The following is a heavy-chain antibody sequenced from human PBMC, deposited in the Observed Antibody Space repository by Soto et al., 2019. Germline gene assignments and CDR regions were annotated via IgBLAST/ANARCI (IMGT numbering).Heavy chain of an antibody. V-gene: IGHV1-8*01. J-gene: IGHJ5*02. D-gene: IGHD2-15*01. CDR1: GYTFKNYD. Sequence: QVQLVKSGAEVKRPGASVMVSCRATGYTFKNYDINWVRQATGQGLEWMGRMNPNSGNTGYAQKFQGRVTMTRNTSISTAHLELSSLRSEDTAVYYCARAPVYGGNGWLDPWGQGTLVTVSS. CDR2: MNPNSGNT. CDR3: ARAPVYGGNGWLDP.